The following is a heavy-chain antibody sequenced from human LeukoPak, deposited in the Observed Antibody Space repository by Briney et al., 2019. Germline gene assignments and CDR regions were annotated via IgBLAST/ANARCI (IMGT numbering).Heavy chain of an antibody. V-gene: IGHV4-30-4*01. D-gene: IGHD4-17*01. CDR2: IYYSGST. J-gene: IGHJ4*02. CDR3: ARHATVTSFTFAY. CDR1: GGSISSGDYY. Sequence: SSQTLSLTCTVSGGSISSGDYYWSWIRQPPGKGLEWIGYIYYSGSTYYNPSLKSRVTISVDTSKNQFSLKLSSVTAADTALYYCARHATVTSFTFAYWGQGILATVSS.